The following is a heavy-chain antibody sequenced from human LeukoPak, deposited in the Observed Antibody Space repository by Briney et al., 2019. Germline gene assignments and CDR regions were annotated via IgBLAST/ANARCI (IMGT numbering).Heavy chain of an antibody. D-gene: IGHD3-3*01. CDR3: AKDPPFGVVIAYNWFDP. Sequence: PGGSLRLSCAASGFTFSDYYMSWIRQAPGKGLEWVSAISGSGGSTYYADSVKGRFTISRDNSKNTLYLQMNSLRAEDTAVYYCAKDPPFGVVIAYNWFDPWGQGTLSPSPQ. J-gene: IGHJ5*02. CDR2: ISGSGGST. V-gene: IGHV3-23*01. CDR1: GFTFSDYY.